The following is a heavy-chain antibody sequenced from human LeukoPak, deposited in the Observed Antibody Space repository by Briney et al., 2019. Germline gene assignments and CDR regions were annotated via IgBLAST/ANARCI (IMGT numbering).Heavy chain of an antibody. CDR1: GYTFTSYG. CDR3: ARDVHGDYGSGWFDP. CDR2: IMPLFGTA. D-gene: IGHD4-17*01. Sequence: SVKVSCKASGYTFTSYGISWVRQAPGQGLEWMGGIMPLFGTAGYAQKFQGRVTITKDESTRTVYLELTSLTSDDTAVYYCARDVHGDYGSGWFDPWGQGTLVSVSS. V-gene: IGHV1-69*05. J-gene: IGHJ5*02.